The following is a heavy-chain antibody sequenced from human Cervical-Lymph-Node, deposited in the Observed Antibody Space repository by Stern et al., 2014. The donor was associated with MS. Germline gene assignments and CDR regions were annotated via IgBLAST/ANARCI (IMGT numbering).Heavy chain of an antibody. CDR1: GYTFTNYY. D-gene: IGHD3-9*01. Sequence: VHLVDSGAEVKKPGASVKISCKASGYTFTNYYMHWVRQAPGQGLEWMGIINPSGDSTSYAQKFEGRVTMTRDTSTSTVNMELSSLTSGDTAVYYCARLRGYNVLTGYLDYWGQGTLVTVSS. V-gene: IGHV1-46*01. J-gene: IGHJ4*02. CDR3: ARLRGYNVLTGYLDY. CDR2: INPSGDST.